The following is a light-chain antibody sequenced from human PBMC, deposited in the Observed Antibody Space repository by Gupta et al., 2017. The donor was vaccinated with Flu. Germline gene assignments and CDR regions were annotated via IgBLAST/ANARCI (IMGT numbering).Light chain of an antibody. CDR3: QSYDSSLSGHVV. Sequence: QSVLTPPPSVSGAPGQGVTISCTGSSSNIGAGYDVHWYQQLPGTAPKLLIYGNSNRPSGVPDRFSGSKSGTSAALAITGLQAEEEADYYCQSYDSSLSGHVVFGGGTKLTVL. V-gene: IGLV1-40*01. J-gene: IGLJ2*01. CDR1: SSNIGAGYD. CDR2: GNS.